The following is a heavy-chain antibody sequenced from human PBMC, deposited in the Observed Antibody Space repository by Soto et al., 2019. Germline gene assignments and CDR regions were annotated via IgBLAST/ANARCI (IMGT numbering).Heavy chain of an antibody. Sequence: SVKVSCKASGGTFSSYAISWVRQAPGQGLEWMGGIIPIFGTANYAQKFQGRVTITADESTSTAYMELSSLRSEDTAVYYCAGVKDLRGLHDRPNYYYYYGMDVWGQGTTVTVSS. V-gene: IGHV1-69*13. CDR2: IIPIFGTA. D-gene: IGHD4-4*01. CDR1: GGTFSSYA. J-gene: IGHJ6*02. CDR3: AGVKDLRGLHDRPNYYYYYGMDV.